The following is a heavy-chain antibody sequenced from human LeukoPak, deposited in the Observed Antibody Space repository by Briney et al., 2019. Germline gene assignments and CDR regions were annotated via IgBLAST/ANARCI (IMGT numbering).Heavy chain of an antibody. Sequence: SETLSLTCTVSGGSISSYYWSWIRQPPGKGLEWIGYIYYSGSTNYNPSLKSRVTISVDTSKNQFSLKLSSVTAADTAVYYCARLTAYYYMDVWGKGTTVTISS. CDR1: GGSISSYY. J-gene: IGHJ6*03. CDR3: ARLTAYYYMDV. CDR2: IYYSGST. V-gene: IGHV4-59*01. D-gene: IGHD5-18*01.